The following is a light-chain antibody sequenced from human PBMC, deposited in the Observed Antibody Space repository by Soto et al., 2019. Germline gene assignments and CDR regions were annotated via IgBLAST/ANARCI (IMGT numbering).Light chain of an antibody. CDR3: QQSNNWPGT. CDR2: GAS. J-gene: IGKJ1*01. Sequence: EIVLTQSPGTLSVSPGERATLSCRASQSVSSKLAWYQQKPGQAPRLLFYGASTGATGIPARFSGSGSETEFTLSISSLQSEDFAVYSCQQSNNWPGTFGQGTKVDI. V-gene: IGKV3-15*01. CDR1: QSVSSK.